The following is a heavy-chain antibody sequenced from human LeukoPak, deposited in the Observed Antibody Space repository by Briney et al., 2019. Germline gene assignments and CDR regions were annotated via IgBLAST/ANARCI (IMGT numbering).Heavy chain of an antibody. CDR1: GYTLTELS. J-gene: IGHJ4*02. D-gene: IGHD3-22*01. CDR2: FDPEDGET. Sequence: ASVTVSFKVSGYTLTELSMHGVRQARGKGGEGMGGFDPEDGETIYAQKFQGRVTMTEDTSTDTAYMVLSSLRSEDTAVYYCATVTYYYDSSGYRFDYWGQGTLVTVSS. CDR3: ATVTYYYDSSGYRFDY. V-gene: IGHV1-24*01.